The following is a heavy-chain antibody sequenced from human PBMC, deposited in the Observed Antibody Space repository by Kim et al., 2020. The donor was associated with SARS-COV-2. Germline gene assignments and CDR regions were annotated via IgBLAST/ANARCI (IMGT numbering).Heavy chain of an antibody. Sequence: GRSLRLSCAASGFTFSSYGMHWVRQAPGKGLEWVAVISYDGSNKYYADSVKGRFTISRDNSKNTLYLQMNSLRAEDTAVYYCASIAAAGPLIGAYYYYYG. CDR1: GFTFSSYG. CDR2: ISYDGSNK. D-gene: IGHD6-13*01. J-gene: IGHJ6*01. V-gene: IGHV3-33*05. CDR3: ASIAAAGPLIGAYYYYYG.